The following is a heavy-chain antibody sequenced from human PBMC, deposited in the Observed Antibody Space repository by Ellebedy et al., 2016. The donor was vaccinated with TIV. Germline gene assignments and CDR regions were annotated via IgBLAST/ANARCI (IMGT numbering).Heavy chain of an antibody. J-gene: IGHJ4*02. CDR2: FSGSGKTNT. CDR1: GFTFSSYA. CDR3: ASRPLRSAWNTYFEY. Sequence: GESLKISCAASGFTFSSYAMSWVRQAPGKGLEWVSTFSGSGKTNTFYADSVKGRFTISRDDSKNTLYLQMNSLRAEDTAVYYCASRPLRSAWNTYFEYWGQGALVTVSS. D-gene: IGHD1/OR15-1a*01. V-gene: IGHV3-23*01.